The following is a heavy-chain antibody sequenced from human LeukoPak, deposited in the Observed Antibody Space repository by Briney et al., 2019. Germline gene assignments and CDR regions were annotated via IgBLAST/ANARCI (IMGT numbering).Heavy chain of an antibody. CDR3: AKEIFSGLLYIDY. CDR2: ITDAVGST. V-gene: IGHV3-23*01. CDR1: GFTFSSSS. D-gene: IGHD5-12*01. J-gene: IGHJ4*02. Sequence: GGSLRLSCAASGFTFSSSSISWVRQAPGKGLEWVSAITDAVGSTHYADSVKGRFTISSDNSKNTVYLQMNSLRPEDMAVYYCAKEIFSGLLYIDYWGQGTLVTVST.